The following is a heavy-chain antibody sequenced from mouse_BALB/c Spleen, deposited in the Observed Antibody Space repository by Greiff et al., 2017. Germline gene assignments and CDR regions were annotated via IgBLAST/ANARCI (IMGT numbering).Heavy chain of an antibody. Sequence: VQLKESGAELVRSGASVKLSCTASGFNIKDYYMHWVKQRPEQGLEWIGWIDPENGDTEYAPKFQGKATMTADTSSNTAYLQLSSLTSEDTAVYYCNEAVRRAMDYWGQGTSVTVSS. V-gene: IGHV14-4*02. CDR3: NEAVRRAMDY. CDR2: IDPENGDT. J-gene: IGHJ4*01. CDR1: GFNIKDYY. D-gene: IGHD2-14*01.